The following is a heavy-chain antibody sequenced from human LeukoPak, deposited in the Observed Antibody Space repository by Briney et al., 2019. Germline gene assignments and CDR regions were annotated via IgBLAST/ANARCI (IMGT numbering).Heavy chain of an antibody. Sequence: GGSLRLSCAASGFTFSSYWVHWVRQAPGKGLVWVSRINTESTSTSYADSVKGRFTISRDNAKNTLYLQMNSLRPEDTAVYYCARDYDRYYMDVWGKGTTVTVSS. CDR2: INTESTST. CDR3: ARDYDRYYMDV. J-gene: IGHJ6*03. CDR1: GFTFSSYW. D-gene: IGHD3-3*01. V-gene: IGHV3-74*01.